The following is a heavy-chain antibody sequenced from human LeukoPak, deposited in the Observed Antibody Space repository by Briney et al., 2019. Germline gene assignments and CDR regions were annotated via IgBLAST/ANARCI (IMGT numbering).Heavy chain of an antibody. V-gene: IGHV3-48*03. CDR1: GFSFSSYE. J-gene: IGHJ4*02. D-gene: IGHD6-19*01. Sequence: PGGSLRRSCAASGFSFSSYEMNWVRQAPGKGLEWLSYINHSGSTTYYAASVKGRFTISRDNAKNSLYLQMNSLRAEDTAVYYCARDEREPVARIPFVDYWGQGTLVTVSS. CDR2: INHSGSTT. CDR3: ARDEREPVARIPFVDY.